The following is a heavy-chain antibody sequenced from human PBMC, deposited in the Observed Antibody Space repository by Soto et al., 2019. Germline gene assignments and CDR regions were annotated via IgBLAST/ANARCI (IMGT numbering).Heavy chain of an antibody. Sequence: QVQLVQSGAEVKKPGASVKVSCKASGYTFTSYVISWVRQAPGQGLEWMGWISAYNGNTNYAQKLQGRVTMTTDTSTSTAYMELRSLRSDDTAVYYCARDCRIAVAGTSWFDPWGQGTLVTVSS. CDR1: GYTFTSYV. V-gene: IGHV1-18*04. CDR3: ARDCRIAVAGTSWFDP. D-gene: IGHD6-19*01. CDR2: ISAYNGNT. J-gene: IGHJ5*02.